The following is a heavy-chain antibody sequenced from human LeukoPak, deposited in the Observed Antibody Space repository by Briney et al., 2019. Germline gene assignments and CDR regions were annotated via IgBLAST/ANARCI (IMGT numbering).Heavy chain of an antibody. D-gene: IGHD3-10*01. V-gene: IGHV3-74*01. J-gene: IGHJ3*02. Sequence: SGGSLRLSCAASGFTFSSYWMHWVRQVPGKELVWVSRINSDGSSTSYADSVKGRFTISRDNAKNTLYVQMNSLRAEDTAVYYCSTGSGHAFDIWGRGTMVTVSS. CDR3: STGSGHAFDI. CDR2: INSDGSST. CDR1: GFTFSSYW.